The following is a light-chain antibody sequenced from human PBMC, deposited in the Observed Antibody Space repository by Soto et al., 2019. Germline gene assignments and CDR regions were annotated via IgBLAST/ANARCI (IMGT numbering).Light chain of an antibody. CDR1: PIISIS. Sequence: EIVMTQSPATLSVSPGERATLSCRASPIISISLAWYQQQPGQAPRLLIYGASTRATGIPARFSGSGSGTEFTLTISSLQSEDFAIYYCQQYNNWPLTFGGGTKVEIK. J-gene: IGKJ4*01. V-gene: IGKV3-15*01. CDR2: GAS. CDR3: QQYNNWPLT.